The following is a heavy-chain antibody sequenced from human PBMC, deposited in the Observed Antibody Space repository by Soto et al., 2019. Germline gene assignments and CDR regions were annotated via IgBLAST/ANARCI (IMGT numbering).Heavy chain of an antibody. Sequence: DVQLLESGGGLVQPGGSLRLSCAASGFSFSSYAMSWVRQAPGTGLEWVSVISGSGATTFYRESVKGRFTISRDNSKNTGYLQLNSLGGEDPVLYYGWKYHGGDYGDPLYFFDYWGQGALVIVSS. CDR3: WKYHGGDYGDPLYFFDY. J-gene: IGHJ4*02. CDR2: ISGSGATT. V-gene: IGHV3-23*01. D-gene: IGHD4-17*01. CDR1: GFSFSSYA.